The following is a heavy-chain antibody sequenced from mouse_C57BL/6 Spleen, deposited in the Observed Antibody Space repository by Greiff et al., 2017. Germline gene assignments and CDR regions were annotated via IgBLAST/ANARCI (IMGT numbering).Heavy chain of an antibody. D-gene: IGHD1-1*01. CDR2: IDPEDGDT. J-gene: IGHJ2*01. CDR1: GFNIKDYY. Sequence: VQLQQSGAELVRPGASVKLSCTASGFNIKDYYMHWVKQRPEQGLEWIGRIDPEDGDTEYAPKFQGKATMTADTSSNTAYLQLSSLTSEDTAVYYCTAITTVVGYYFDYWGQGTTLTVSS. CDR3: TAITTVVGYYFDY. V-gene: IGHV14-1*01.